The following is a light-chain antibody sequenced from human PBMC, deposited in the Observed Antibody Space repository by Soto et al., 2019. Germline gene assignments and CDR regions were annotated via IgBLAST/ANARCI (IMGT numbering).Light chain of an antibody. Sequence: EIVLTQSPGTLSLSPGERATLSCRASQSVSSSYLAWYQQKPGQAPRLLIYGSSSRATGIPGRFSGSGSGTDFTSTISRLAPEDFAVYYCQQYGRSPLWTFGQGTKVEIK. CDR3: QQYGRSPLWT. V-gene: IGKV3-20*01. CDR1: QSVSSSY. J-gene: IGKJ1*01. CDR2: GSS.